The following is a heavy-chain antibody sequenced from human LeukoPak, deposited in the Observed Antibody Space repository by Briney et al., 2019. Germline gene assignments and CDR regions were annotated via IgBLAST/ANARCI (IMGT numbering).Heavy chain of an antibody. CDR3: ASLLLCYGCSSSSDASDI. CDR2: INSDGSST. CDR1: GFTFRSYW. D-gene: IGHD6-6*01. J-gene: IGHJ3*02. V-gene: IGHV3-74*01. Sequence: GGSLRLSCAASGFTFRSYWMHWVRQAPGKGLVCVSRINSDGSSTNYADSVKGRFTISRDNAKNTLYLQINSLRAEDTAVYYCASLLLCYGCSSSSDASDIWGQGTMVTVSS.